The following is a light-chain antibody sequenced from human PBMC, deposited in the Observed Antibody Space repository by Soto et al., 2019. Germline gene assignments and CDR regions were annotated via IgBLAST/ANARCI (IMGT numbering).Light chain of an antibody. Sequence: EIVMTQSPATLSVSPGESASLSCRASQSVRTNLAWYQQQPGQAPRLLIYGASTRATGIPARFSGSGSGTEFTLNISSLQSEDFAVYYCQQRSNWITFGQGTRLEIK. CDR3: QQRSNWIT. CDR1: QSVRTN. V-gene: IGKV3-15*01. J-gene: IGKJ5*01. CDR2: GAS.